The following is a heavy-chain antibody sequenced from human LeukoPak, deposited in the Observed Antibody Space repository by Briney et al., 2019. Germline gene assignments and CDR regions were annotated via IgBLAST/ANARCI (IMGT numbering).Heavy chain of an antibody. CDR1: GGSISSYY. V-gene: IGHV4-59*01. CDR3: ARDAENWYFDL. J-gene: IGHJ2*01. Sequence: PSETLSLTCTVSGGSISSYYWSWIRQPPGKGLEWIGYIYYSGSTNYNPSLKSRVTISVDTSKNQFSLKLSSVTAADTAVYYCARDAENWYFDLWGRGTLVTVSS. CDR2: IYYSGST.